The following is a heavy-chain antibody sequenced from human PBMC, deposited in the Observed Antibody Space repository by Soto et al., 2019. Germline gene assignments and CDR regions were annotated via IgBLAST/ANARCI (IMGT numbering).Heavy chain of an antibody. CDR2: INHSGST. Sequence: PSETLSLTCAVYGGSFSGYYWSWIRQPPGKGLEWIGEINHSGSTNYNPSLKSRVTISVDTSKNQFSLKLSSVTAADTAVYYCARGRGYRPVDYWGQGTLVPVSS. J-gene: IGHJ4*02. CDR3: ARGRGYRPVDY. D-gene: IGHD5-18*01. CDR1: GGSFSGYY. V-gene: IGHV4-34*01.